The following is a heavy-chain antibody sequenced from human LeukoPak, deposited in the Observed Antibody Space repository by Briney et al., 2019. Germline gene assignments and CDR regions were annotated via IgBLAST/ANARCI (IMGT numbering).Heavy chain of an antibody. J-gene: IGHJ4*02. Sequence: ASVKVSCKASGYRFSGFGISWVRQAPGQGLEWMGWISAYNGNTNYPQKLQGRVTMTTDTSTSTAYMELRSLRSDDTAVYYCARDPSITMVRGVITTMTQVWGQGTLVTVSS. D-gene: IGHD3-10*01. CDR1: GYRFSGFG. CDR2: ISAYNGNT. CDR3: ARDPSITMVRGVITTMTQV. V-gene: IGHV1-18*01.